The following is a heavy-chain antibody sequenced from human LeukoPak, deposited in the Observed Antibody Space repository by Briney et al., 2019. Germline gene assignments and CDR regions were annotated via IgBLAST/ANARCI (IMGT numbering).Heavy chain of an antibody. CDR1: GFTFSSYA. V-gene: IGHV3-23*01. CDR2: ISGSGGST. Sequence: GGSLRLSCAASGFTFSSYAMSWVRQAPGKGLEWVSAISGSGGSTYYADSVKGRFTISRDNSENTLYLQMNSLRAEDTAVYYCAKDHLIVATKDLDYWGQGTLVTVSS. D-gene: IGHD5-12*01. CDR3: AKDHLIVATKDLDY. J-gene: IGHJ4*02.